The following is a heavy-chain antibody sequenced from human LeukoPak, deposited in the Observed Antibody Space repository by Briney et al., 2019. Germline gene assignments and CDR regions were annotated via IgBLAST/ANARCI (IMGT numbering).Heavy chain of an antibody. J-gene: IGHJ4*02. V-gene: IGHV1-3*01. CDR3: ARDSIAGFDY. D-gene: IGHD6-13*01. Sequence: KFQGRVTITRDTSASTAYMELSSLRSEDTAVYYCARDSIAGFDYWGQGTPVTVSS.